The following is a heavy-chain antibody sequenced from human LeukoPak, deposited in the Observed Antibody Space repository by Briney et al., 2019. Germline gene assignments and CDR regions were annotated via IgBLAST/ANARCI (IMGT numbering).Heavy chain of an antibody. J-gene: IGHJ6*04. CDR1: GFTVSSNY. CDR3: AELGITMIGGV. Sequence: GGSLRLSCAASGFTVSSNYMSWVRQAPGKGLEWVSYISSCGSTIYYADSVKGRFTISRDNAKNSLYLQMNSLRAEDTAVYYCAELGITMIGGVWGKGTTVTISS. D-gene: IGHD3-10*02. CDR2: ISSCGSTI. V-gene: IGHV3-11*04.